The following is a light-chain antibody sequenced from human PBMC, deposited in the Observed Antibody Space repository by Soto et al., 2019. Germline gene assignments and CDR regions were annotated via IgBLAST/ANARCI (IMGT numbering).Light chain of an antibody. J-gene: IGLJ3*02. Sequence: QSALTQPASVSGSPGQSITISCTGTSSDVGGYNFVSWYRQHPGKAPRLLIYDVTNRPSGVSNRFSGSKSGNAASLTISGLQPEDEADYYCSSWTTTSTLLFGGGTKLTVL. CDR1: SSDVGGYNF. CDR3: SSWTTTSTLL. V-gene: IGLV2-14*03. CDR2: DVT.